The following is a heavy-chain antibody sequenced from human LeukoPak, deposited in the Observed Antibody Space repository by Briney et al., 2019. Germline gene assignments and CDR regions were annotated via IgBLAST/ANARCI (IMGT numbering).Heavy chain of an antibody. CDR2: IIPIFGTA. CDR3: AIDPSDYGDYESEPLDY. D-gene: IGHD4-17*01. V-gene: IGHV1-69*05. J-gene: IGHJ4*02. CDR1: GGTFSSYA. Sequence: SVKVSCMASGGTFSSYAISWVRQAPGQGLEWMGRIIPIFGTANYAQKFQGGVTITTDESTSTAYMELSSLRSEDTAVYYCAIDPSDYGDYESEPLDYWGQGTLVTVSS.